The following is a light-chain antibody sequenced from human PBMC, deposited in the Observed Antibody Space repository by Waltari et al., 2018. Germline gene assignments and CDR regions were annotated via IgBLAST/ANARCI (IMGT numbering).Light chain of an antibody. CDR1: SGHITNV. V-gene: IGLV4-69*01. CDR2: VNSDGSH. J-gene: IGLJ3*02. Sequence: QLVLTQSPSASASLGASVKLTCTLSSGHITNVIAWHQQQPGKGPRFLMKVNSDGSHRKGDDIPDRVSGSGSGPERYRTISSLQSEDEADYYCETGGHGTWVFGGGTKLTVL. CDR3: ETGGHGTWV.